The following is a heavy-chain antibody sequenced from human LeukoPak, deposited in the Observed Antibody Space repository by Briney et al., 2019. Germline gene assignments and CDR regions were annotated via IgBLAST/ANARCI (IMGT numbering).Heavy chain of an antibody. J-gene: IGHJ4*02. D-gene: IGHD4-17*01. V-gene: IGHV1-8*01. CDR2: MNPNSGNT. CDR1: GYTFTSYD. CDR3: ARAGHDGDYGDY. Sequence: GASVKVSCKASGYTFTSYDINWVRQAPGQGPEWMGWMNPNSGNTGYAQKFQGRVTITRNTSISTAYMELSSLRSEDTAVYYCARAGHDGDYGDYWGQGTLVTVSS.